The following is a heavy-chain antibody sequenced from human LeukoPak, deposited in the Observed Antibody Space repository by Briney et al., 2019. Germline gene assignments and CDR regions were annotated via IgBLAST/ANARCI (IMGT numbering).Heavy chain of an antibody. V-gene: IGHV4-59*08. J-gene: IGHJ4*02. CDR3: ARLWGGGGWNFEY. CDR1: GGSVRSYY. CDR2: IYYSGST. D-gene: IGHD6-19*01. Sequence: SETLSLTCTVSGGSVRSYYWSWIRQPPGAGLEWIGYIYYSGSTNYNPSLKSRVTISVDTSKNQSSLKLSSVTAADTAVYYCARLWGGGGWNFEYWGQGTLVTVSS.